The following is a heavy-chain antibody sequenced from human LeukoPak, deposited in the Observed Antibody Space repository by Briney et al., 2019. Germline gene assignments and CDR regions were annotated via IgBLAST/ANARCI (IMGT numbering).Heavy chain of an antibody. J-gene: IGHJ4*02. CDR3: AAGAPSGYGPFDY. CDR2: IVVGSGNT. V-gene: IGHV1-58*01. Sequence: AASGKVSCKASGFTFTSSAVQWVRQARGQRLEWIGWIVVGSGNTNYAQKFQERVTITRDMSTSTAYMELSSLRSEDTAVYYCAAGAPSGYGPFDYWGQGTLVTVSS. CDR1: GFTFTSSA. D-gene: IGHD5-12*01.